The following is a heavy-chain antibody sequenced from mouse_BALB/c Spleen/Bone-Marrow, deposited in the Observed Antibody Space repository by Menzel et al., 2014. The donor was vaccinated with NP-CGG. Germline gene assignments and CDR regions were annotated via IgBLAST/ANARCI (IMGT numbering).Heavy chain of an antibody. CDR3: ARLNHYGNLFV. D-gene: IGHD1-1*01. Sequence: EVKLVESGGGLVQPGGSLKLSCAASGFDFSRYWMSWVRQAPGKGLEWIGEINPDSNTINYTPSLKDKFIISRDNAKNSLYLQMSKVRSEDTALYYCARLNHYGNLFVWGAGTTVTVSS. CDR1: GFDFSRYW. CDR2: INPDSNTI. V-gene: IGHV4-1*02. J-gene: IGHJ1*01.